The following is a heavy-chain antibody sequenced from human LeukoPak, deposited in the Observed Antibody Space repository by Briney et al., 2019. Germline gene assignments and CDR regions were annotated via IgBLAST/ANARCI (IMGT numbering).Heavy chain of an antibody. J-gene: IGHJ4*02. CDR2: INHGGST. V-gene: IGHV4-34*01. D-gene: IGHD6-19*01. CDR1: GGSFSGYY. Sequence: PSETLSLTCAVYGGSFSGYYWSWIRQPPGKGLEWIGEINHGGSTNYNPSLKSRVTISVDTSKNQFSLKLSSVTAADTAVYYCARGRYSSGWYSYYFDYWGQGTLVTVSS. CDR3: ARGRYSSGWYSYYFDY.